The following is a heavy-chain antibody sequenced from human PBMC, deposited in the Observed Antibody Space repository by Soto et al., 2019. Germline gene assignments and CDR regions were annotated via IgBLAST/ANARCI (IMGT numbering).Heavy chain of an antibody. CDR3: ASPSIAARPGYYYYGMDV. CDR2: IYPGDSDT. J-gene: IGHJ6*02. CDR1: GYSFTSYW. D-gene: IGHD6-6*01. Sequence: PGESLKISCKGSGYSFTSYWIGWVRQMPGKGLEWMGIIYPGDSDTRYSPSFQGQVTISADKSISTAYLQWSSLKASDTAMYYCASPSIAARPGYYYYGMDVWGQGTTVTVS. V-gene: IGHV5-51*01.